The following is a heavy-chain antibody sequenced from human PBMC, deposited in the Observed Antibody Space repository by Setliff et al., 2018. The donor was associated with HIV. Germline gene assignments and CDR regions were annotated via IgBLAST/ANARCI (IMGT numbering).Heavy chain of an antibody. CDR2: IKQDGSEK. V-gene: IGHV3-7*03. Sequence: GGSLRLSCAAAGFTFSNAWMTWVRQAPGKGLEWVANIKQDGSEKYYVDSVKGRFTISRDNAKNSLYLQMNSLRVEDTAVYYCARDSLVAAMGASAFDIWGHGTMVTVSS. D-gene: IGHD5-12*01. J-gene: IGHJ3*02. CDR3: ARDSLVAAMGASAFDI. CDR1: GFTFSNAW.